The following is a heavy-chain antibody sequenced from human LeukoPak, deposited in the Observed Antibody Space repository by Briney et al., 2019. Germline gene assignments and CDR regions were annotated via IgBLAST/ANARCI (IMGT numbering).Heavy chain of an antibody. CDR1: GFTFSSYG. Sequence: PGGSLRLSCTASGFTFSSYGMHWVRQAPGKGLEWVAFIRYDGSNKYYADSVKGRFTISRDNSKNTLYLQMGSLRAEDMAVYYCARERESGYSYGPQAFDPWGQGTLVTVSS. CDR3: ARERESGYSYGPQAFDP. V-gene: IGHV3-30*02. D-gene: IGHD5-18*01. J-gene: IGHJ5*02. CDR2: IRYDGSNK.